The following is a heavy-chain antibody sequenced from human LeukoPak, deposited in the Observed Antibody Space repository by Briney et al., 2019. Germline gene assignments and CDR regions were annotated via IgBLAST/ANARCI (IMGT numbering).Heavy chain of an antibody. J-gene: IGHJ3*02. CDR2: ISAYNGNT. V-gene: IGHV1-18*01. CDR3: AREDSSGYYYGGSVAFDI. D-gene: IGHD3-22*01. Sequence: ASVKVSCKASGYTFTSYGISWVRQAPGQGLEWMGWISAYNGNTNYAQKLQGRVTMTTDTSTSTAYMELRSLRSDDTAVYYCAREDSSGYYYGGSVAFDIWGQGTMVTVSS. CDR1: GYTFTSYG.